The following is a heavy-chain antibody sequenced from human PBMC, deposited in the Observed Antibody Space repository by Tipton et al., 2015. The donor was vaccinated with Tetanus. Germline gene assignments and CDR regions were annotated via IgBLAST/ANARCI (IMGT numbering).Heavy chain of an antibody. CDR3: AKGMEAFDV. CDR1: GFTFSRYP. V-gene: IGHV3-23*01. CDR2: ISSRGETT. Sequence: SLRLSCVVSGFTFSRYPMSWIRQAPGKGLEWVSSISSRGETTYYADSVRGRFTISRDNSKNTVFLQMNSQTVEDTATYYCAKGMEAFDVWGQGTTVTVS. D-gene: IGHD1-1*01. J-gene: IGHJ3*01.